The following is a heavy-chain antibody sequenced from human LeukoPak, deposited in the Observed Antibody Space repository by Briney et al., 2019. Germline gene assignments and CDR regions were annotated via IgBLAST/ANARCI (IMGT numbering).Heavy chain of an antibody. CDR2: IYPGDSDP. J-gene: IGHJ4*02. D-gene: IGHD3-22*01. Sequence: GESLKISCKGSGYSFTSYWIAWVRQMPGKGLEWMGTIYPGDSDPRYSPSFQGQVTISADKSISTAYLQWSSLKASDTAVYYCARRYYYDSSGYFDYWGQGTLVTVSS. V-gene: IGHV5-51*01. CDR3: ARRYYYDSSGYFDY. CDR1: GYSFTSYW.